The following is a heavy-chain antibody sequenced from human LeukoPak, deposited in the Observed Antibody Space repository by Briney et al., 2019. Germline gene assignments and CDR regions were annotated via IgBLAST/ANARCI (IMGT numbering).Heavy chain of an antibody. J-gene: IGHJ5*02. CDR2: IYYSGST. Sequence: PSETLSLTCTVSGGSISSYYWSWIRQPPGKGLEWIGYIYYSGSTNYNPSLKSRVTISVDTSKNQFSLKLSSVTAADTAVYYCAREIRTLANWFDPWGQGTLVTVSS. V-gene: IGHV4-59*13. CDR3: AREIRTLANWFDP. CDR1: GGSISSYY. D-gene: IGHD1-14*01.